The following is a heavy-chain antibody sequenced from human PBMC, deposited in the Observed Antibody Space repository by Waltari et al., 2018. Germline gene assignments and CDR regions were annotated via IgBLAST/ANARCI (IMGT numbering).Heavy chain of an antibody. V-gene: IGHV3-7*01. CDR1: GFTFSTHW. CDR2: IKQDGSEK. Sequence: EVQLVESGGDLVQPGGSLRLSFAAPGFTFSTHWMNWVRQAPGKGLEWVANIKQDGSEKYYVDSVKGRFTISRDNAKNSLYLQMNSLRAEDTAIYYCVREKAPIYAFDLWGQGTVVTVSS. J-gene: IGHJ3*01. D-gene: IGHD3-9*01. CDR3: VREKAPIYAFDL.